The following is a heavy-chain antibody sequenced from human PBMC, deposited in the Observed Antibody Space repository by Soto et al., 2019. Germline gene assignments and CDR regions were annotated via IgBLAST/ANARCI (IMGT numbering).Heavy chain of an antibody. Sequence: EVQLVESGGGLVQPGGSLRLSCAASGFTVSSNYMSWVRQAPGKGLEWVSVIYSGGSTYYADSVKGRFTISRDNSKNTLYLQMNSLRAEDRVVYYCARAPRSSGWYFDYWGQGTLVTVSS. V-gene: IGHV3-66*01. D-gene: IGHD6-19*01. CDR1: GFTVSSNY. CDR3: ARAPRSSGWYFDY. CDR2: IYSGGST. J-gene: IGHJ4*02.